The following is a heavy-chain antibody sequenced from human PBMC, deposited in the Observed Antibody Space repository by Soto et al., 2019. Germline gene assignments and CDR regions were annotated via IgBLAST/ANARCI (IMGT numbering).Heavy chain of an antibody. Sequence: EVQLLESGGGLVQPGGSLRLSCVASGFTFRSYAMSWVRRAPGKGLEWVSAISGSGNTSYFADSVRGRFTISRDNSKDKLYLQLNNLRVDDTAEYFCAKGRGSSWNADYWGQGTLVTVAA. D-gene: IGHD6-13*01. V-gene: IGHV3-23*01. CDR2: ISGSGNTS. J-gene: IGHJ4*02. CDR3: AKGRGSSWNADY. CDR1: GFTFRSYA.